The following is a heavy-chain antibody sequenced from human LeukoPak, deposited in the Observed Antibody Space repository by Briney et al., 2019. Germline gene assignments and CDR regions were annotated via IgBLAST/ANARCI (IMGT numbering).Heavy chain of an antibody. V-gene: IGHV3-49*04. CDR1: GFTFGDYA. J-gene: IGHJ4*02. D-gene: IGHD5-12*01. CDR3: SGWLRFDY. Sequence: GGSLRLSCTVSGFTFGDYAMSWVRQAPGKGLAGVGFIRSKAYGRTTEYAASVKGRFTISRDDSKSIAYLQMNSLKTEDTAVYYGSGWLRFDYWGQGTLVTVSS. CDR2: IRSKAYGRTT.